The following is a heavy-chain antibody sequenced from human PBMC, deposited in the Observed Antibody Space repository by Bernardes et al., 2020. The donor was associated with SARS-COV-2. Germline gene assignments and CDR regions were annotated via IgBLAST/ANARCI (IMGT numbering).Heavy chain of an antibody. CDR1: GFTFSSYA. V-gene: IGHV3-23*01. J-gene: IGHJ3*02. CDR2: ISGSGGST. CDR3: AKGNSRITIFGVVIPGAFDI. Sequence: GWSLRLSCAASGFTFSSYAMSWVRQAPGKGLEWVSAISGSGGSTYYADSVKGRFTISRDNSKNTLYLQMNSLRAEDTAVYYCAKGNSRITIFGVVIPGAFDIWGQGTMVTVSS. D-gene: IGHD3-3*01.